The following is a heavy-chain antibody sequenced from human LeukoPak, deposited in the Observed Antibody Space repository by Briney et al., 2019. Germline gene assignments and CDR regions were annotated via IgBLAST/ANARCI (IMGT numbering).Heavy chain of an antibody. Sequence: ASVKVSCKASGYTFTSYDINWVRQATGQGLEWMGWINPNSGGTNYAQKFQGRVTMTRDTSISTAYMELSRLRSDDTAVYYCARSLRTIAAAGISWFDPWGQGTLVTVSS. V-gene: IGHV1-2*02. D-gene: IGHD6-13*01. CDR1: GYTFTSYD. CDR2: INPNSGGT. CDR3: ARSLRTIAAAGISWFDP. J-gene: IGHJ5*02.